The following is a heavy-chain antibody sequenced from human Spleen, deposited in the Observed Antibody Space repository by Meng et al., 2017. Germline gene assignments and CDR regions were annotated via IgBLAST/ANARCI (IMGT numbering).Heavy chain of an antibody. J-gene: IGHJ6*02. CDR2: VFYTGNS. Sequence: SETLSLTCTVSGDSINPYYWSWIRQPPGKGLEWIGYVFYTGNSNYNTSLKSRVTISVDTSKNQFSLKLFSVTAADTAVYYCARAQTTAVAYYYGMDVWGQGTTVTVSS. V-gene: IGHV4-59*01. CDR1: GDSINPYY. D-gene: IGHD2-21*01. CDR3: ARAQTTAVAYYYGMDV.